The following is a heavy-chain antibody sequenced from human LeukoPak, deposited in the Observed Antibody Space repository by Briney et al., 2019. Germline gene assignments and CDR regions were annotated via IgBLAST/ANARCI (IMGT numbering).Heavy chain of an antibody. CDR2: ISAYNGNT. CDR3: VRDPHYDILTDPGDI. J-gene: IGHJ3*02. D-gene: IGHD3-9*01. V-gene: IGHV1-18*01. Sequence: ASVKVSCKASGYTFTSYGISWVRQAPGQGLEWMGWISAYNGNTNYTQKLQGRVTMTTDTSTRTAYMELGSLRSDDTAVYYCVRDPHYDILTDPGDIWGHGTMLSVTS. CDR1: GYTFTSYG.